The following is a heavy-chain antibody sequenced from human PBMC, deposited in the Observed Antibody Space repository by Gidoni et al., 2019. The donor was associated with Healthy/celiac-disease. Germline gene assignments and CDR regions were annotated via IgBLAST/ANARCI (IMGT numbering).Heavy chain of an antibody. CDR3: ARALGYCTGGVCLYYYYGMDV. CDR2: ISAYNGNT. CDR1: GYTFTSYG. V-gene: IGHV1-18*01. Sequence: QVQLVQSGAEVKKPGASVKVSCKASGYTFTSYGISWVRQAPGQGLEWMGWISAYNGNTNYAQKLQGRVTMTTDTSTSTAYMELRSLRSDDTAVYYCARALGYCTGGVCLYYYYGMDVWGQGTTVTVSS. J-gene: IGHJ6*02. D-gene: IGHD2-8*02.